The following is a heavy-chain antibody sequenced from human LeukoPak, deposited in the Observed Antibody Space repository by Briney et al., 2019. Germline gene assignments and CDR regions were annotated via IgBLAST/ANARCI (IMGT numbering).Heavy chain of an antibody. CDR2: ISSGSSTI. V-gene: IGHV3-48*01. J-gene: IGHJ4*02. Sequence: GGSLRPSCAASGFTFSTYNMNWLRQAPGKGLEWASYISSGSSTIFYADSVKGRFTISRDNAKTSLYLQMNSLRAEDTAVYYCARATPSGSYWFDYWGQGTLVTVSS. D-gene: IGHD3-10*01. CDR1: GFTFSTYN. CDR3: ARATPSGSYWFDY.